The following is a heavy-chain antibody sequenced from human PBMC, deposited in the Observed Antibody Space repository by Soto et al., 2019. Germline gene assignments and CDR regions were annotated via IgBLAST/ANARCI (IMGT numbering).Heavy chain of an antibody. Sequence: GGSLRLSCAASGFTFSTYAMSWVRQAPGKGLEWVAVIWYDGSNKYYADSVKGRFTISRDNSKNTLYLQMNSLRAEDTAVYYCARAANLRSSGSYGMDVWGQGTTVTVSS. D-gene: IGHD3-22*01. V-gene: IGHV3-33*08. CDR1: GFTFSTYA. CDR2: IWYDGSNK. J-gene: IGHJ6*02. CDR3: ARAANLRSSGSYGMDV.